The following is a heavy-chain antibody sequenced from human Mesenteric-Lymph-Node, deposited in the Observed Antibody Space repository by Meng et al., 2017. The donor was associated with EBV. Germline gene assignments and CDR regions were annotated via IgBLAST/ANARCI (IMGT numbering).Heavy chain of an antibody. V-gene: IGHV4-31*03. J-gene: IGHJ4*02. CDR1: GGSISSGNYY. CDR2: IYYTGHT. Sequence: QVQLQESGPGLVKSSQTLSLTCTVSGGSISSGNYYWNWIRQHPGKGLEWIGYIYYTGHTYYNPSLRSRVTISIDTSKNQFSLSLHSVTAADTAVYYCATNDNYRNDYWGQGTLVTFSS. D-gene: IGHD5-24*01. CDR3: ATNDNYRNDY.